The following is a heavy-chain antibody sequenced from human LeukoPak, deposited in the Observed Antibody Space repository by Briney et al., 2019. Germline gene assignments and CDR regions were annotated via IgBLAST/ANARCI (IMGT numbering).Heavy chain of an antibody. CDR2: IRVGADDTT. D-gene: IGHD6-19*01. J-gene: IGHJ4*02. CDR1: GVTFTTYG. Sequence: RGCLRLSRVASGVTFTTYGMTWVRHGPGEGVQWVLGIRVGADDTTYYADSVQGRFTISRDNSKNTLYPQMSSLRAEDTAVYYCARVSPSAWFLNYWGQGTLVTVSS. V-gene: IGHV3-23*01. CDR3: ARVSPSAWFLNY.